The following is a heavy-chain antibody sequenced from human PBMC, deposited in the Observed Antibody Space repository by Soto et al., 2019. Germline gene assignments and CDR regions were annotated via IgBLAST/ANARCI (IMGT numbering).Heavy chain of an antibody. D-gene: IGHD3-10*01. J-gene: IGHJ6*02. CDR1: GFTFSSYA. CDR3: AKSKVVRGVTLGCGMDV. V-gene: IGHV3-23*01. Sequence: EVQLLESGGGLVQPGGSLRLSCAASGFTFSSYAMSWVRQAPGQGLEWVSAISGSGGSTYYADSVKGRFTISRDNSKNTLYLQMNSLRAEDTAVYYCAKSKVVRGVTLGCGMDVWGQGTTVTVSS. CDR2: ISGSGGST.